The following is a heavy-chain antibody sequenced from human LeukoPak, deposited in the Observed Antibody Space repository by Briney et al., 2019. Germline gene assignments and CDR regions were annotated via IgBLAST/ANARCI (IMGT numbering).Heavy chain of an antibody. CDR1: GGSISSGGYS. J-gene: IGHJ3*02. Sequence: PSQTLSLTCAVSGGSISSGGYSWSWIRQPPGKGLEWIGYIYHSGSTYYNPSLKSRVTISVDRSKNQFSLKLSSVTAADTAVYYCARGKGEDAFDIWGQGTMVTVSS. D-gene: IGHD3-10*01. CDR3: ARGKGEDAFDI. V-gene: IGHV4-30-2*01. CDR2: IYHSGST.